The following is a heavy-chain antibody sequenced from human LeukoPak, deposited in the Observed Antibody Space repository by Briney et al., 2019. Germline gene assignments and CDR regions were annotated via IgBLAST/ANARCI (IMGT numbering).Heavy chain of an antibody. D-gene: IGHD3-10*01. Sequence: GASVKVSRKASGYTFTNYGFSWVRQAPGQGLEWMGWISSYNGNTNYAQKFQGRVTMTTDKPTSTAYMELRSLRSDDTAVYYCARDWGIRRGLYYFDYWGQGTLVTVSS. CDR2: ISSYNGNT. CDR1: GYTFTNYG. CDR3: ARDWGIRRGLYYFDY. V-gene: IGHV1-18*01. J-gene: IGHJ4*02.